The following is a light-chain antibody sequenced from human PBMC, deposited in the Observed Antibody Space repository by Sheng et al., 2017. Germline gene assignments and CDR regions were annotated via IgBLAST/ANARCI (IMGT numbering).Light chain of an antibody. V-gene: IGKV1-6*01. Sequence: AIQMTQSPSSLSASVGDRVTITCRTSQYIRNDLGWYQQRPGKAPKLLIYAASTLQSGVPSRFSGSGSGTDFTLTINTLQPEDFGTYYCLQDYNYPRVFGQGTKVEIK. J-gene: IGKJ1*01. CDR2: AAS. CDR3: LQDYNYPRV. CDR1: QYIRND.